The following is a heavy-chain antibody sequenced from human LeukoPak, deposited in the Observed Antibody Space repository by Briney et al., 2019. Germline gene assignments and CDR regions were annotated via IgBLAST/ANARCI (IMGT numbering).Heavy chain of an antibody. D-gene: IGHD6-19*01. Sequence: SETLSLTCTVSGDSISNYYWSWIRQSPGKELEWIGYTYNRGSTIYNPSLKSRVTISTDTSKNQFSLRLTSVTAADTDVYYCARAEKAVTGTLDSWGQGTLITVSS. CDR2: TYNRGST. CDR1: GDSISNYY. V-gene: IGHV4-59*01. J-gene: IGHJ4*02. CDR3: ARAEKAVTGTLDS.